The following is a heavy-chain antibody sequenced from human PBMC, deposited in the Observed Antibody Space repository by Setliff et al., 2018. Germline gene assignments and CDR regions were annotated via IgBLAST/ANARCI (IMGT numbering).Heavy chain of an antibody. Sequence: PGGSLRLSCAASALTFSSYWMNWVRQAPGKGLEWVANIKQDGSEIYYVDSVRGRFTISRDTAKNSLFLQMNSLRAEDMAVYFCAKDGGTAMLKTYFYGLDVWGPGTTVTVSS. CDR3: AKDGGTAMLKTYFYGLDV. J-gene: IGHJ6*02. CDR1: ALTFSSYW. D-gene: IGHD5-18*01. CDR2: IKQDGSEI. V-gene: IGHV3-7*01.